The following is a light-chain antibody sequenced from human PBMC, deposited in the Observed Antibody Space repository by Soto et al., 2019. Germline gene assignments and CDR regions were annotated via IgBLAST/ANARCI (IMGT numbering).Light chain of an antibody. J-gene: IGKJ2*01. CDR2: WAS. CDR3: QQYYSIPHT. CDR1: QSVLYSSNNKNY. Sequence: DIVMTQSPDSLTVSLGERATINCKSSQSVLYSSNNKNYLAWYQHTPGQPPKLLIYWASTRESGVPDRFSGSGSGTDFTLTISSLQAEDGAIYYCQQYYSIPHTFGQGTKLEIK. V-gene: IGKV4-1*01.